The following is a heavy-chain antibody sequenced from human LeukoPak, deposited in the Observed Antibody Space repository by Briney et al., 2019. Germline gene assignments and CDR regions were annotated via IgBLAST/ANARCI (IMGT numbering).Heavy chain of an antibody. D-gene: IGHD5-12*01. CDR2: ISSSSSYI. Sequence: GSLRLSCAASGFTFSSYSMNWVRQAPGKGLEWVSSISSSSSYIYYADSVKGRFTISRDNSNTLYLQMNSLRAEDTAVYYCAKDVGGYEYYLDYWGQGTLVTVSS. V-gene: IGHV3-21*01. CDR1: GFTFSSYS. CDR3: AKDVGGYEYYLDY. J-gene: IGHJ4*02.